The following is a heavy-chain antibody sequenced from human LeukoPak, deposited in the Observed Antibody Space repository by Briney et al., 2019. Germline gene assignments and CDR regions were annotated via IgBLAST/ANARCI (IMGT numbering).Heavy chain of an antibody. Sequence: GGSLRLSCAASGFTFSNFAMMWVRQAPGKGLEWVAVISYDGSNKYYADSVKGRFTISRDNSKKTLYLQMNSLRAEDTAVYYCVKLPDYYYGMDVWGQGTTVTVSS. CDR3: VKLPDYYYGMDV. D-gene: IGHD1-26*01. V-gene: IGHV3-30*03. CDR1: GFTFSNFA. J-gene: IGHJ6*02. CDR2: ISYDGSNK.